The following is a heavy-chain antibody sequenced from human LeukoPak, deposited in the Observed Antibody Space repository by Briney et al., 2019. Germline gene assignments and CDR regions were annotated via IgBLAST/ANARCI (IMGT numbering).Heavy chain of an antibody. Sequence: GGSLRLSCAASGFTFSSYGMHWVRQAPGKGLEWVAAIIYDGSNKYYADSLKGRFTVSRDNSKNTLCLQMNSLRAEDTAVYYCAKVGGSGSYQNTPFDYWGQGTLVTVSS. CDR3: AKVGGSGSYQNTPFDY. J-gene: IGHJ4*02. CDR2: IIYDGSNK. CDR1: GFTFSSYG. V-gene: IGHV3-30*18. D-gene: IGHD3-10*01.